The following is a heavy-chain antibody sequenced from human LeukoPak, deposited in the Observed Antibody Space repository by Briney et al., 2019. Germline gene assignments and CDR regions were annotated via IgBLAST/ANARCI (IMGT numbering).Heavy chain of an antibody. J-gene: IGHJ4*02. CDR2: ISAYNGNT. CDR1: GYTFTSYG. CDR3: ARSDDPGDSSGYPPFDY. Sequence: GASVKVSCKASGYTFTSYGISWVRQAPGQGLEWMGWISAYNGNTNYAQKLQGRVTMTTDTSTSTAYMELRSLRSGDTAVYYCARSDDPGDSSGYPPFDYWGQGTLVTVSS. V-gene: IGHV1-18*01. D-gene: IGHD3-22*01.